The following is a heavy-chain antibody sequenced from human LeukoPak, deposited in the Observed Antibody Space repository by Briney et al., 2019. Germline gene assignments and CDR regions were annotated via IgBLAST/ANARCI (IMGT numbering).Heavy chain of an antibody. D-gene: IGHD2-21*02. V-gene: IGHV4-59*08. J-gene: IGHJ5*02. CDR2: IYHSGST. CDR1: GGSISSYY. CDR3: ARNTTEVVTAKWFDP. Sequence: PSETLSLTCTVSGGSISSYYWSWIRQPPGKGLEWIGSIYHSGSTHYNPSLKSRVTISVDTSKNQFSLKLSSVTAADTAVYYCARNTTEVVTAKWFDPWGQGTLVTVSS.